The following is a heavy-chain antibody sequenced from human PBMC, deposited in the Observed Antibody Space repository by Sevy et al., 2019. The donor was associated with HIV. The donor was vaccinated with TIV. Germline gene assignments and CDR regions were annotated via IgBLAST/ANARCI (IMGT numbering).Heavy chain of an antibody. V-gene: IGHV3-23*01. CDR2: ISGSGGST. J-gene: IGHJ4*02. D-gene: IGHD3-3*01. CDR1: GFSISGYG. CDR3: AKFLWSGYYDY. Sequence: GESLKISCAASGFSISGYGMHWVRQAPGKGLEWVSAISGSGGSTYYADSVKGRFTISRDNSKNTLYLQMNSLRAEDTAVYYCAKFLWSGYYDYWGQGTLVTVSS.